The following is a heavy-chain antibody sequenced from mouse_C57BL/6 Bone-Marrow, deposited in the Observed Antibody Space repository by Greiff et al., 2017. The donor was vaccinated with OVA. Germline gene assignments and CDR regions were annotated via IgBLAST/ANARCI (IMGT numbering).Heavy chain of an antibody. J-gene: IGHJ2*01. D-gene: IGHD1-1*02. V-gene: IGHV2-5*01. CDR1: GFSLTSYG. CDR2: IWRGGST. CDR3: AKNGGDYVHRGWYFDY. Sequence: QVQLQQSGPGLVQPSQSLSITCTVSGFSLTSYGVHWVRQSPGKGLEWLGVIWRGGSTDYNAAFMSRLSITKDNSKSQVFFKMNSLQADDTAIYYCAKNGGDYVHRGWYFDYWGQGTTLTVSS.